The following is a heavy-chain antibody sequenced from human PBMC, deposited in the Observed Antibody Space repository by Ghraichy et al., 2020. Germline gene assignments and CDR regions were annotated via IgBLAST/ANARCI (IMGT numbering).Heavy chain of an antibody. J-gene: IGHJ3*02. V-gene: IGHV3-21*01. D-gene: IGHD2-8*01. CDR2: IGIRGKQI. Sequence: GESLNISCAASGFTFSNYIMNWVRQAPGKGLEWVSSIGIRGKQIHYADSVKGRFSISRDDAKNSLYLQMNSLRADDTAVYYCARDSYRCANDVCVDDGFDMWGQGTRVTVSS. CDR1: GFTFSNYI. CDR3: ARDSYRCANDVCVDDGFDM.